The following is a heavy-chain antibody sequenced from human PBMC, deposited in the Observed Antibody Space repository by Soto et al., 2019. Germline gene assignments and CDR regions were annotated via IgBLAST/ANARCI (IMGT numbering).Heavy chain of an antibody. D-gene: IGHD2-2*01. Sequence: QVQLVLYGTEVKKPGASVKVSCKASGYTFTSHDINWMRQTTGQGLEWMGWMNPNSGHTNSAQKFQGRVTMTRDTSINTAYMELTNLRSEDTAIYYCASDMSTTWGQGTLVTVSS. J-gene: IGHJ5*02. CDR2: MNPNSGHT. V-gene: IGHV1-8*01. CDR3: ASDMSTT. CDR1: GYTFTSHD.